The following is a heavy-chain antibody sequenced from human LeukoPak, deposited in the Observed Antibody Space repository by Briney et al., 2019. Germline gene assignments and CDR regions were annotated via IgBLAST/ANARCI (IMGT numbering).Heavy chain of an antibody. Sequence: SETLSLTCTVSGGSITNSYWNWIRQSPGKGLEWIGYINYSGSTNYNPSLKSRVTISVDTSKNQFSLKLSSVTAADTAMYFCARDPLSTNDFDIWGQGTMVTVSS. V-gene: IGHV4-59*01. CDR1: GGSITNSY. CDR2: INYSGST. J-gene: IGHJ3*02. CDR3: ARDPLSTNDFDI. D-gene: IGHD1-1*01.